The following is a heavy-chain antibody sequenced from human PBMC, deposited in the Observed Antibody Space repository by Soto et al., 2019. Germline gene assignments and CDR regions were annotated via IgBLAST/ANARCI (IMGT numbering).Heavy chain of an antibody. CDR3: AHRPSYCSGGSCFSGFDY. J-gene: IGHJ4*02. Sequence: QITLKESGPTLVKPTQTLTLTCTFSGFSLSTSGVGVGWIRQPPGKALEWLALIYWDDDKRYSPSLKSSLTITKDNSKNQVVLTMTIMDTVDTATYYCAHRPSYCSGGSCFSGFDYWGQGTLVTVSS. CDR2: IYWDDDK. CDR1: GFSLSTSGVG. D-gene: IGHD2-15*01. V-gene: IGHV2-5*02.